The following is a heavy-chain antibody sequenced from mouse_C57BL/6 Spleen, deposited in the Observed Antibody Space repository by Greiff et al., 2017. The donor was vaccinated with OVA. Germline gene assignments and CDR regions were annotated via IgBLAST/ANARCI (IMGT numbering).Heavy chain of an antibody. CDR3: ARGAGLAY. CDR1: GFTFSSYG. V-gene: IGHV5-6*02. Sequence: DVMLVESGGDLVKPGGSLKLSCAASGFTFSSYGMSWVRQTPDKRLEWVATISSGGSYTYYPDSVKGRFTISRDNAKNTLYLQMSSLKAEDTAMYYCARGAGLAYWGQGTLVTVSA. J-gene: IGHJ3*01. CDR2: ISSGGSYT.